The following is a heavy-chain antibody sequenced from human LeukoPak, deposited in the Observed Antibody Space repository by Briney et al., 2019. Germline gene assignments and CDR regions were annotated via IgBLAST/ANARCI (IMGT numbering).Heavy chain of an antibody. CDR2: IIPIFGTA. J-gene: IGHJ5*02. V-gene: IGHV1-69*05. D-gene: IGHD6-13*01. CDR3: ARSVAAAGRGVDWFDP. Sequence: GASVKVSCKASGGTFSSYAISWVRQAPGQGLEWMGGIIPIFGTANYAQKFQGRVTITTDESTSTAYMELSSLRSEDTAVYYCARSVAAAGRGVDWFDPWGQGTQVTVSS. CDR1: GGTFSSYA.